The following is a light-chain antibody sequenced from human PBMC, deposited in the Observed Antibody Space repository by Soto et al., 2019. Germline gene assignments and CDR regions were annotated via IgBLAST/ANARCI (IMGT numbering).Light chain of an antibody. CDR2: DAS. J-gene: IGKJ4*01. CDR1: QSVSSY. CDR3: QQRSNWPPT. V-gene: IGKV3-11*01. Sequence: EIVLTQSPATLSLSPGERATLSCRASQSVSSYLAWYQQNPGQAPRLLIYDASNRATGIPARFSGSGSGTDFTLTISSLEPEDFAVYYCQQRSNWPPTFGGGTKVELK.